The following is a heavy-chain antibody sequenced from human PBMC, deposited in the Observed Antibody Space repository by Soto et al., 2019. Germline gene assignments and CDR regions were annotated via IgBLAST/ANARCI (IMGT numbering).Heavy chain of an antibody. V-gene: IGHV4-39*01. J-gene: IGHJ3*02. D-gene: IGHD3-22*01. Sequence: QLQLQESGPGLVKPSETLSLTCTVSGGSISSSSYYWGWIRQPPGKGLEWIGSIYYSGSTYYNPSLKSRVTISVDTSKNQFSLKLSSVTAADTAVYYCARRGVTMIVVGDAFDIWGQGTMVTVSS. CDR3: ARRGVTMIVVGDAFDI. CDR2: IYYSGST. CDR1: GGSISSSSYY.